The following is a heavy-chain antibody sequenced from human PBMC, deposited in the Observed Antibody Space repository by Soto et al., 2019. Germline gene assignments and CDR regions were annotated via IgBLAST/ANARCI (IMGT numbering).Heavy chain of an antibody. D-gene: IGHD3-16*01. V-gene: IGHV3-23*01. CDR1: GFIFSTSGSAFSRSA. CDR2: ISGSGVRT. Sequence: PGGSLTLSCAASGFIFSTSGSAFSRSAMNWVRQTPGKALEWVSSISGSGVRTYYPDSVRGRFTISRDNSKDRLYLEMNSVRAEDTAVYYCSSPAYDFWGQGTLVTVSS. CDR3: SSPAYDF. J-gene: IGHJ4*02.